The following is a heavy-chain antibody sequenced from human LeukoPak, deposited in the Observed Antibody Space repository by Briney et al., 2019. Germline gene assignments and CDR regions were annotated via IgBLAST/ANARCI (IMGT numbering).Heavy chain of an antibody. V-gene: IGHV4-59*10. J-gene: IGHJ4*02. CDR3: ARQTGSGLFILP. CDR1: GGSFSGYY. D-gene: IGHD3/OR15-3a*01. CDR2: IYTRGST. Sequence: SETLSLTCAVYGGSFSGYYWSWIRQPAGKGLEWIGRIYTRGSTNYNPSLKSRITMSVDTSKNQFSLKLTSVTAADTAVYYCARQTGSGLFILPGGQGTLVTVSS.